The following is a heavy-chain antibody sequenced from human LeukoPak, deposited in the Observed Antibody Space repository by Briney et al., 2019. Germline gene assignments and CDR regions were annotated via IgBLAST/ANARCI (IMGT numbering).Heavy chain of an antibody. J-gene: IGHJ4*02. CDR3: ARHDRSEGFG. Sequence: SETLSLTCTVSGGSISPYYWNWIRQPPGKGLEWIGYIYYSGSTNYNPSLKSRVTISVDTSKNQFSLKLSSVTAADTAVYYCARHDRSEGFGWGQGTLVTVSS. D-gene: IGHD3-16*01. CDR2: IYYSGST. CDR1: GGSISPYY. V-gene: IGHV4-59*08.